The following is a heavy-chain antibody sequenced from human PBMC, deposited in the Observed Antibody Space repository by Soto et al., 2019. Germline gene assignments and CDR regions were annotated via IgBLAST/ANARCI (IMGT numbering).Heavy chain of an antibody. V-gene: IGHV3-15*01. Sequence: EVQLVESGGGLVKPGGSLRLSCAASGFTFSNAWMSWVRQAPGKGLEWVGRIKSKTDGGTTDYAAPVKGRFTISRDDSKNTLYLQMNSLKTEDTAVYYCTTQSWRQLLRPHYWGQGTLVTVSS. J-gene: IGHJ4*02. CDR2: IKSKTDGGTT. CDR1: GFTFSNAW. D-gene: IGHD5-18*01. CDR3: TTQSWRQLLRPHY.